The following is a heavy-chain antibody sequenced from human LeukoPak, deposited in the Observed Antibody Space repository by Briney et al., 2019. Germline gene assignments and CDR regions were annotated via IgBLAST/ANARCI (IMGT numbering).Heavy chain of an antibody. D-gene: IGHD3-22*01. Sequence: GGSLRLSCAASGFTFSSFGMHWVGQAPGKGQEGVAVISYDGSYKNYVDSVKGRFTISRDISKNTLYLQMNSLRAEDTAVYYCAKRLGYYDSSEGYFDQWGQGTLVTVSS. J-gene: IGHJ4*02. CDR3: AKRLGYYDSSEGYFDQ. CDR2: ISYDGSYK. V-gene: IGHV3-30*18. CDR1: GFTFSSFG.